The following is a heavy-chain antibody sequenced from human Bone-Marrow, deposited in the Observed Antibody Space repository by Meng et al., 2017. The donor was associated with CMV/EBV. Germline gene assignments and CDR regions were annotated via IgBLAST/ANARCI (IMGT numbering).Heavy chain of an antibody. D-gene: IGHD6-13*01. Sequence: LSLTCAASGFTFSDYYMSWIRQAPGKGLEWVSYISNSGSTIYYADSVKGRFTISRDNSKNTLYLQMNSPRAEDTAVYYCARERSSTGMDWGQGTLVTVSS. V-gene: IGHV3-11*04. CDR2: ISNSGSTI. J-gene: IGHJ4*02. CDR1: GFTFSDYY. CDR3: ARERSSTGMD.